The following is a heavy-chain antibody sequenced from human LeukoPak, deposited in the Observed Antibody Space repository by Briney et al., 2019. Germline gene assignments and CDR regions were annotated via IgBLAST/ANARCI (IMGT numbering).Heavy chain of an antibody. D-gene: IGHD5-18*01. Sequence: GGSLRLSCAASGFTFSSYAMSWVRQAPGKGLEWVSAISGSGGSTYYADSVKGRFTISRDNSKNTLYLQMNSLRAEDTAVYYCANSDMGYSYGLFHYWGQGTLVTVSS. V-gene: IGHV3-23*01. J-gene: IGHJ4*02. CDR1: GFTFSSYA. CDR3: ANSDMGYSYGLFHY. CDR2: ISGSGGST.